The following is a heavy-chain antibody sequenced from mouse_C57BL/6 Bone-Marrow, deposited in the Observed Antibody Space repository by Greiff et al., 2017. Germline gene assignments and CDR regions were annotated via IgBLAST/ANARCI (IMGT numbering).Heavy chain of an antibody. Sequence: VQLQQPGAELVKPGASVKMSCKASGYTFTSYWITWVKQRPGQGLEWIGEIDPGSGSTNYNEKFKSKATLTVDTSSSTAYMQLSSLTSEDSAVYFCANYCGPEYYCDYWGQGTTLTVSS. D-gene: IGHD2-1*01. CDR1: GYTFTSYW. V-gene: IGHV1-55*01. CDR2: IDPGSGST. J-gene: IGHJ2*01. CDR3: ANYCGPEYYCDY.